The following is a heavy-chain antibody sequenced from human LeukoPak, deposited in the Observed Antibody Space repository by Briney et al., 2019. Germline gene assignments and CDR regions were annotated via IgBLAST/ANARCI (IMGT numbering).Heavy chain of an antibody. Sequence: ASVNVSCKTSGYTFTTYSIHWVRQAPGQGLEWMAWINVGNGNTKYSQNVQGRLTITTDTSASTVYMELSSLRSEDTALYFCARDLIVYGSGSYFDYWGQGTLVTVSS. D-gene: IGHD3-10*01. CDR2: INVGNGNT. V-gene: IGHV1-3*01. CDR1: GYTFTTYS. CDR3: ARDLIVYGSGSYFDY. J-gene: IGHJ4*02.